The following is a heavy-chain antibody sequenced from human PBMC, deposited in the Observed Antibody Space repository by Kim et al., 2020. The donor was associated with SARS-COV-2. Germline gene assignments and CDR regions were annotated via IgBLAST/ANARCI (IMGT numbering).Heavy chain of an antibody. J-gene: IGHJ5*02. V-gene: IGHV3-11*06. D-gene: IGHD3-10*01. Sequence: DSDRGRITIDRDNAKNSLYLQMNSLSAEDTAVYYCARDILRVAMVRGGDPWGQGTLVTVSS. CDR3: ARDILRVAMVRGGDP.